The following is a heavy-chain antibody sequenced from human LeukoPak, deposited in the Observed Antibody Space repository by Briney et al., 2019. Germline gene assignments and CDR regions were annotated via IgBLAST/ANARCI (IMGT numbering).Heavy chain of an antibody. CDR3: ARDSDYDILTGYYSLPGY. Sequence: ASVKVSCKASGYTFTSSAISWVRQAPGQGLEWMGWISGYNGNTYYAQNLQGRVTMTTDTSTSTAYMELRSLRSDDTAVYYCARDSDYDILTGYYSLPGYWGQGTLVTVSS. CDR2: ISGYNGNT. CDR1: GYTFTSSA. J-gene: IGHJ4*02. D-gene: IGHD3-9*01. V-gene: IGHV1-18*01.